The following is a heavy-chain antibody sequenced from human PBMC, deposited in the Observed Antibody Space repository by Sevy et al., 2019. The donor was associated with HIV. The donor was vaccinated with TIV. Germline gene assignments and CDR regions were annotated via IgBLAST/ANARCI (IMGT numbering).Heavy chain of an antibody. CDR2: ISHSGGST. D-gene: IGHD2-2*02. CDR1: GFTFSSYA. V-gene: IGHV3-23*01. J-gene: IGHJ6*02. CDR3: AKGTLVVPAVIYYYYGMDV. Sequence: GGSLRLSCAASGFTFSSYAMNWDRQAPGKGLEWVSAISHSGGSTYYAHSVKGRFTISRDNSKNTLYLQMNSLRAEDTAVYYCAKGTLVVPAVIYYYYGMDVWGQGTTVTVSS.